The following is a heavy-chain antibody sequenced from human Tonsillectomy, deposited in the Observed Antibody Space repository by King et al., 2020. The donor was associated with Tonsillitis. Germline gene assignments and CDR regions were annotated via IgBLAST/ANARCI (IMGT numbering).Heavy chain of an antibody. CDR2: IYPSDSDT. CDR3: ARLTYGSGSFLDS. J-gene: IGHJ5*01. CDR1: GYRFTTSW. Sequence: QLVQSGAEVKKPGESLKLSCKPSGYRFTTSWIGWVRQMPGKGLESMGIIYPSDSDTRYSPSFQGQVIISADKSISTAYLQWSSLKASDTAMYYCARLTYGSGSFLDSWGQGTLVTVSS. V-gene: IGHV5-51*03. D-gene: IGHD3-10*01.